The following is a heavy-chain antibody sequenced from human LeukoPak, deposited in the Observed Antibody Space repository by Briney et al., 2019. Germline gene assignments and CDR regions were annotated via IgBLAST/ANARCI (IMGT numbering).Heavy chain of an antibody. CDR2: ISRTGNYI. Sequence: GGSLRLSCAASGFTFGNSWVHWVRQAPGKGLVWVSSISRTGNYIYYADSVKGRFTISRDNAQNSLFLQMNSLRVEDTAVYYCARVLETDCSGGSCYSGLDYWGQGTLVTVSS. CDR3: ARVLETDCSGGSCYSGLDY. D-gene: IGHD2-15*01. J-gene: IGHJ4*02. CDR1: GFTFGNSW. V-gene: IGHV3-21*01.